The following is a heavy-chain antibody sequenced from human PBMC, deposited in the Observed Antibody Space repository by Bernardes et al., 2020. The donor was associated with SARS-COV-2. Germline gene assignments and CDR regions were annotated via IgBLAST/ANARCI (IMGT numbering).Heavy chain of an antibody. CDR1: GFTFSIFA. CDR3: AKDGRGEWELLPKAYFFDQ. V-gene: IGHV3-23*01. CDR2: ISGNGYNT. D-gene: IGHD1-26*01. J-gene: IGHJ4*02. Sequence: GGSLRLSCAASGFTFSIFAMSWVRQAPGKGLEWVSTISGNGYNTYYADSVRGRFTISRDNSKNTLYLQMNSLRADDTAVYYCAKDGRGEWELLPKAYFFDQWGQGTLVPVSS.